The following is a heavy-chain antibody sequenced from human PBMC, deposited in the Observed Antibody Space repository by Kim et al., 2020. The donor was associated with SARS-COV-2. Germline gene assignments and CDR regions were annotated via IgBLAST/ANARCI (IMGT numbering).Heavy chain of an antibody. CDR1: GGTFSSYA. CDR2: IIPIFGTA. D-gene: IGHD1-7*01. Sequence: SVKVSCKASGGTFSSYAISWVRQAPGQGIEWMGGIIPIFGTANYAQKFQGRVTITADESTSTAYMELSSLRSEDTAVYYCAGGTTYGGFDYWGQGTLVTVSS. CDR3: AGGTTYGGFDY. J-gene: IGHJ4*02. V-gene: IGHV1-69*13.